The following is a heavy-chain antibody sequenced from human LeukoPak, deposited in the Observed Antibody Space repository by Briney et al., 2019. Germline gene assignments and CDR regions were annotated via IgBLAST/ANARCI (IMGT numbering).Heavy chain of an antibody. V-gene: IGHV4-61*01. Sequence: PSETLSLTCTVSGGSVSGGSHYWSWIRQPPGKGLEWIAYIYFDGSTNYNPSLKSRVTISVDSSMNQFSLKLNSMTAADTAVYFCARGGSARNFYYDYWGQGALVTVSS. CDR1: GGSVSGGSHY. CDR3: ARGGSARNFYYDY. CDR2: IYFDGST. J-gene: IGHJ4*02. D-gene: IGHD3-10*01.